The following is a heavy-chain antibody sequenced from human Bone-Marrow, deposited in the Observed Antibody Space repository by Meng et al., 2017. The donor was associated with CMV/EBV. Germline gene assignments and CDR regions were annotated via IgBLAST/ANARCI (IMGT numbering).Heavy chain of an antibody. D-gene: IGHD6-13*01. Sequence: GGSLRLSCAASGFTFSSYSMKWVRQAPGKGLEWVSSISSGSSSYIYYADSVKGRFTISRDNAKNSLYLQMNSLRAEDTAVYYCARVLGIADTPYYYYGMDVWGQGTTVTVSS. J-gene: IGHJ6*02. CDR3: ARVLGIADTPYYYYGMDV. CDR2: ISSGSSSYI. CDR1: GFTFSSYS. V-gene: IGHV3-21*01.